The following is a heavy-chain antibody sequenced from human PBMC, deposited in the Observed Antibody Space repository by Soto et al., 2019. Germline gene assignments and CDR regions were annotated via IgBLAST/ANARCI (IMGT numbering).Heavy chain of an antibody. V-gene: IGHV4-30-4*07. J-gene: IGHJ4*02. CDR1: GGSISSGGYS. D-gene: IGHD6-19*01. CDR3: ARGHIAVAFGY. CDR2: IYYSGST. Sequence: PSETLSLTCAVSGGSISSGGYSWSWIRQPPGKGLEWIGYIYYSGSTNYNPSLKSRVTISLDTSKNQFSLKLSSVTAADTAVYYCARGHIAVAFGYWGQGTLVTVSS.